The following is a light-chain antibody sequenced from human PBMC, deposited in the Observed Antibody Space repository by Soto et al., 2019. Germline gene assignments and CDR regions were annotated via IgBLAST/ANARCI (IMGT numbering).Light chain of an antibody. CDR2: EAS. J-gene: IGKJ4*01. CDR3: QQRRNWPLT. V-gene: IGKV3-11*01. CDR1: QIISTD. Sequence: EIVLTQSPATLSLSPGESATLSCRASQIISTDLVWYQQRRGQSPRLLISEASKRATGIPARFSGNGSGTDFTLTISSLEPEDFAVYYCQQRRNWPLTFGGGTTVDIK.